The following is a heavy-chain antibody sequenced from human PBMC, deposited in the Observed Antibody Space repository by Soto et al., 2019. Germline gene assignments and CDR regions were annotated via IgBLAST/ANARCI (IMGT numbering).Heavy chain of an antibody. D-gene: IGHD5-18*01. CDR2: IKQDGSEK. J-gene: IGHJ3*02. CDR3: ARDLGYSYGYSHDAFDI. Sequence: PGGSLRLSCAASGFTLSSYWMSWVRQAPGKGLEWVANIKQDGSEKYYVDSVKGRFTISRDNAKNSLYLQMNSLRAEDTAVYYCARDLGYSYGYSHDAFDIWGQGTMVTVSS. CDR1: GFTLSSYW. V-gene: IGHV3-7*01.